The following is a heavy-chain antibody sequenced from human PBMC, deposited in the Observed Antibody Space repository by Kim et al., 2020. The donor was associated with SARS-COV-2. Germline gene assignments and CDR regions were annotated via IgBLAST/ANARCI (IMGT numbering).Heavy chain of an antibody. D-gene: IGHD2-2*01. CDR2: IYYSGST. V-gene: IGHV4-31*03. J-gene: IGHJ6*02. CDR1: GGSISSGGYY. CDR3: ARGGNNIVVVPAASVHYQYGIDV. Sequence: SETLSLTCTVSGGSISSGGYYWSWIRQHPGKGLEWIGYIYYSGSTYYNPSLKSRVTISVDTSKNQFSLKLSSVTAADTAVYYWARGGNNIVVVPAASVHYQYGIDVWGQGTTVTVSS.